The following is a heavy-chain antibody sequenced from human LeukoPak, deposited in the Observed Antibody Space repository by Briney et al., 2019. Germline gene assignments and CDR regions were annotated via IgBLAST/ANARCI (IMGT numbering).Heavy chain of an antibody. V-gene: IGHV1-2*02. CDR3: ASKGAGYCRSTTCQGAFDI. J-gene: IGHJ3*02. CDR1: GYTFTGYY. Sequence: ASVKVSCKASGYTFTGYYMHWVRQAPGQGLEWMGRINPNSGGTNYAQKFQDRVTMTWDTSVSTAYMELSSLTSDDTAVYYCASKGAGYCRSTTCQGAFDIWGQGSMVSVSS. D-gene: IGHD2-2*01. CDR2: INPNSGGT.